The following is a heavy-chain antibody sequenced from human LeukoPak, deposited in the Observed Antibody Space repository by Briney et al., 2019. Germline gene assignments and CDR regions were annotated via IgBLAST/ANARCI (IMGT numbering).Heavy chain of an antibody. CDR2: IYDNGST. Sequence: SETLSLTCTVSGGSISSYYWSWIRQPPGKGQEWIGYIYDNGSTNYKPSLKSRVTMSVDTSKKQVSLKLASVTAADTAVYYCAGASYYYNASGYGSLNALDIWGQGTVVTVSS. CDR1: GGSISSYY. J-gene: IGHJ3*02. D-gene: IGHD3-22*01. CDR3: AGASYYYNASGYGSLNALDI. V-gene: IGHV4-59*01.